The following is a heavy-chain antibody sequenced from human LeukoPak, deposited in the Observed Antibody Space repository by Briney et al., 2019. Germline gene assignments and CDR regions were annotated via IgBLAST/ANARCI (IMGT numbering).Heavy chain of an antibody. Sequence: PGGSLRLSCAASGFTFSSYGMHWVRQAPGKGLEWVVFIRYDGSNKYYADSVKGRFTISKDDSKNTLYLQMNSLRAEDTAVYYCARMMGATYYFDYWGQGTLVTVSS. CDR1: GFTFSSYG. CDR2: IRYDGSNK. D-gene: IGHD1-26*01. V-gene: IGHV3-30*02. J-gene: IGHJ4*02. CDR3: ARMMGATYYFDY.